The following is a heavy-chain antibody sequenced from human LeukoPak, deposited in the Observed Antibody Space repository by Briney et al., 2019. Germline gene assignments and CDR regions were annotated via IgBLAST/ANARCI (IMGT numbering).Heavy chain of an antibody. J-gene: IGHJ4*02. Sequence: GGSLRLSCAASGFTFSMHGINWVRQAPGKGLEWVSSISSSSSYIYYADSVKGRFTISRDNAKNSLYLQMNSLRAEDTAVYYCASRSSGLDFDYWGQGTLVTVSS. CDR2: ISSSSSYI. CDR1: GFTFSMHG. D-gene: IGHD6-19*01. V-gene: IGHV3-21*01. CDR3: ASRSSGLDFDY.